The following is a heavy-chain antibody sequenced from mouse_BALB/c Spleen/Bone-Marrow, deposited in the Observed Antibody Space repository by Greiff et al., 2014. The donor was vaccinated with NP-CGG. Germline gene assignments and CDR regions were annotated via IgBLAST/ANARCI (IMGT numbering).Heavy chain of an antibody. Sequence: EVQLLESGGGLVQPGGSLRLSCATSGFTFTDYYMSWVRQPPGKALEWLGFIRNKANGYTTEYSASVKGRFTISRDNSQSILYLQMNTLRAEDSATYYCARDEKVRIYWYFDVWGAGTTVTVSS. CDR3: ARDEKVRIYWYFDV. D-gene: IGHD2-14*01. V-gene: IGHV7-3*02. J-gene: IGHJ1*01. CDR1: GFTFTDYY. CDR2: IRNKANGYTT.